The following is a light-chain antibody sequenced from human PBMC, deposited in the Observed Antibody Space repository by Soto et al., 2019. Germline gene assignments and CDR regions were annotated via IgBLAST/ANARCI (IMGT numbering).Light chain of an antibody. CDR2: KAS. J-gene: IGKJ1*01. CDR3: QHCDSYWT. Sequence: DIQMTQSPSTLSASVGDRVTITCRASQSISTSLAWYQQKPGKAPKVLIYKASSLESGVLSRFSGSGSGTEFTLTISSLQPNDFATYPCQHCDSYWTFGKGTKVEIK. CDR1: QSISTS. V-gene: IGKV1-5*03.